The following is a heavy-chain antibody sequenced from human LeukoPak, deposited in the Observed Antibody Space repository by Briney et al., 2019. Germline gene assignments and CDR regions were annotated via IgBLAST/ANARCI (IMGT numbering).Heavy chain of an antibody. Sequence: SETLSLTCTVSGGSISTYYWNWIRQPPGKGLEWIGYIYDSGSTNFNPSLKSRVTMSVDTSKNQFSLNLRSVTAADTAVYYCARGGTSRSYGGDFWGQGTLVTVSS. CDR2: IYDSGST. V-gene: IGHV4-59*01. CDR1: GGSISTYY. D-gene: IGHD2-2*01. J-gene: IGHJ4*02. CDR3: ARGGTSRSYGGDF.